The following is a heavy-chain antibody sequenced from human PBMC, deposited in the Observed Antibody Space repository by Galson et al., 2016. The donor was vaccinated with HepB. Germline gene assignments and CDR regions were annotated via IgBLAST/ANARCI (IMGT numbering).Heavy chain of an antibody. D-gene: IGHD3-9*01. Sequence: PALVKPTQTLTLTCTFTGFSLSSGGVGVGWIRQPPGKALEWLALIYWDDDKRYSPSLKSRLTITKDTSKNQEVLAMTNMDPVDTATYYCAQSYYDILTGAFDYWGQGTLVTVSS. CDR1: GFSLSSGGVG. CDR3: AQSYYDILTGAFDY. J-gene: IGHJ4*02. V-gene: IGHV2-5*02. CDR2: IYWDDDK.